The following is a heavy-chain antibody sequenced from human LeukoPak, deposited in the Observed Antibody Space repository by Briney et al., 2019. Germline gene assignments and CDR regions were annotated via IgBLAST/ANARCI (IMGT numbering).Heavy chain of an antibody. CDR2: IYTSGST. Sequence: PSETLSLTCTVSGGSISSGSYYLSWIRQPAGKGLEWIGRIYTSGSTNYNPSLKSRVTISVDTSKNQFSLELSSVTAADTAVYYCATEWSYGSGSPTFDYWGQGTLVTVSS. D-gene: IGHD3-10*01. V-gene: IGHV4-61*02. J-gene: IGHJ4*02. CDR3: ATEWSYGSGSPTFDY. CDR1: GGSISSGSYY.